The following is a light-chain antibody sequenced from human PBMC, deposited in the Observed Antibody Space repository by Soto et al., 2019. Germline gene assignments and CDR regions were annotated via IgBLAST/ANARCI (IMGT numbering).Light chain of an antibody. CDR2: GNT. Sequence: QSALTQPPSVSGAPGQRITISCTGSISNIGADFDVYWYQQLPGAAPKLLIYGNTNRPSGVPDRFSGSKSGTSASLAITGLQAEDEADYYCQSYDRRLTGVYGTGTKSPS. J-gene: IGLJ1*01. CDR3: QSYDRRLTGV. V-gene: IGLV1-40*01. CDR1: ISNIGADFD.